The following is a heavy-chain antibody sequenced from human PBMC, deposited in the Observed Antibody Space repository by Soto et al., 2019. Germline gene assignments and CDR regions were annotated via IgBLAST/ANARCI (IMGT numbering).Heavy chain of an antibody. D-gene: IGHD3-22*01. V-gene: IGHV3-64D*06. CDR3: VKGGTSVSSAGFDY. J-gene: IGHJ4*02. CDR2: IRNNGIST. Sequence: GSLRLSCSASGFTFSSYAMRWVRQAPGKGLEFVSVIRNNGISTYYADSVKGRFTISRDNSKNTLSLQMRSLRPEDTAVYYCVKGGTSVSSAGFDYWGLGTLVTVSS. CDR1: GFTFSSYA.